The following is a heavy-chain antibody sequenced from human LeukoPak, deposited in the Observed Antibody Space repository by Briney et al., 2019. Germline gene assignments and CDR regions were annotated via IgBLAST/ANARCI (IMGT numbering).Heavy chain of an antibody. CDR1: GFTFSSYD. CDR2: IGTAGGT. CDR3: AKAPASYWYFDL. Sequence: GGSLRLSCAASGFTFSSYDMHWVRQATGKGLEWVSAIGTAGGTYYPGSVKGRFTISRENAKNSLYLQMNSLRAEDTAVYYCAKAPASYWYFDLWGRGTLVTVSS. V-gene: IGHV3-13*01. J-gene: IGHJ2*01.